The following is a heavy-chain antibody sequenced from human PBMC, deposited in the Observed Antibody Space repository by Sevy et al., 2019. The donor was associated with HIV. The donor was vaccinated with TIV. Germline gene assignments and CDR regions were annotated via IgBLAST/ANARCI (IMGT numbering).Heavy chain of an antibody. CDR1: GFIFKSYG. CDR2: IRNDGSTK. Sequence: GGSPRLSCAASGFIFKSYGMHWARQAPGKGLEWVTFIRNDGSTKYYADSVRGRFTASRDNSKNTLYLQMNSLRPEDTAVYYCVKGPHPAVTTSYALDVWGQGTTVTVSS. D-gene: IGHD4-17*01. CDR3: VKGPHPAVTTSYALDV. J-gene: IGHJ6*02. V-gene: IGHV3-30*02.